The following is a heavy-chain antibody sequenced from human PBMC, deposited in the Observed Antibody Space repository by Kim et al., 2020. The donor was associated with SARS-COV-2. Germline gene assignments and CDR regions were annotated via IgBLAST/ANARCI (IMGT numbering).Heavy chain of an antibody. CDR2: MNPNSGNT. D-gene: IGHD3-9*01. V-gene: IGHV1-8*01. CDR3: ARGVVEARYFDWLSPGYYYGMDV. CDR1: GYTFTSYD. Sequence: ASVKVSCKASGYTFTSYDINWVRQATGQGLEWMGWMNPNSGNTGYAQKFQGRVTMTRNTSISTAYMELSSLRSEDTAVYYCARGVVEARYFDWLSPGYYYGMDVWGQGTTVTVSS. J-gene: IGHJ6*02.